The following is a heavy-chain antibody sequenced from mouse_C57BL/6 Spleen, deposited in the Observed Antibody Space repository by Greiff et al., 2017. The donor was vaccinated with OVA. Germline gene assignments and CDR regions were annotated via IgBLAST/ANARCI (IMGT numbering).Heavy chain of an antibody. V-gene: IGHV1-22*01. CDR1: GYTFTDYN. CDR3: ARGADGYSDYFDY. J-gene: IGHJ2*01. CDR2: INPNNGGT. Sequence: EVQLQQSGPELVKPGASVKMSCKASGYTFTDYNMHWVKQSHGKSLEWIGYINPNNGGTSYNQQFKGKATLTVNKSSSTAYMELRSLTSEDSAVYYCARGADGYSDYFDYWGQGTTLTVSS. D-gene: IGHD2-3*01.